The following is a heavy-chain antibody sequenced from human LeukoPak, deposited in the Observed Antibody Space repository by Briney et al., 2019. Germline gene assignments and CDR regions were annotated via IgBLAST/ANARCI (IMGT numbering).Heavy chain of an antibody. CDR2: IIPIIGTA. V-gene: IGHV1-69*13. Sequence: SVKVSCKASGGTFSSYAISWVRQAPGQGLEWMGGIIPIIGTANYAQKFQGRVTITADESTSTAYMELSSLRSEDTAVYYCAKGPLRGTAAAIDYWGQGTLVTVSS. J-gene: IGHJ4*02. CDR3: AKGPLRGTAAAIDY. CDR1: GGTFSSYA. D-gene: IGHD2-2*01.